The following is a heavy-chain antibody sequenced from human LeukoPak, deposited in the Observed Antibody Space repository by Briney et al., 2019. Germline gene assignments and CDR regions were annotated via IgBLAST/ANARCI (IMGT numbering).Heavy chain of an antibody. D-gene: IGHD3-16*02. V-gene: IGHV3-11*01. Sequence: GGSLRLSCAASGFTFSDYYMSWIRQAPGKGLEWVSYISSSGSTIYYADSVKGRFTISRDNAKNSLYLQMNSLRAEDTAVYYCARETSFMITFGGVIVIPENYFDYWGQGTLVTVSS. CDR3: ARETSFMITFGGVIVIPENYFDY. CDR2: ISSSGSTI. J-gene: IGHJ4*02. CDR1: GFTFSDYY.